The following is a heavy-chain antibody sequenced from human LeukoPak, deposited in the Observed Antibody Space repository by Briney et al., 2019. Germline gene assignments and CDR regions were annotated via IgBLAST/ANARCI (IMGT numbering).Heavy chain of an antibody. Sequence: PGRSLRLSCAASGFTFSSYAMHWVRQAPGKGLEWVSSISSSSSYIYYADSVKGRFTISRDNAKNSLYLQMNSLRAEDTAVYYCARGRAARGFDYWGQGTLVTVSS. J-gene: IGHJ4*02. CDR2: ISSSSSYI. CDR3: ARGRAARGFDY. CDR1: GFTFSSYA. V-gene: IGHV3-21*01. D-gene: IGHD2-15*01.